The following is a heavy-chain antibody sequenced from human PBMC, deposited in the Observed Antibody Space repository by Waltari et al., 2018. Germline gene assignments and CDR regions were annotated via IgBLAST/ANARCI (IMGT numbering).Heavy chain of an antibody. D-gene: IGHD5-12*01. Sequence: QLQLQESGPGLVKPSETLSLTCTVSGGSISSSSYYWGWIRQPPGMGLEWIGSIYYSGSTYYNPSLKSRVTISVDTSKNQFSLKLSSVTAADTAVYYCARRRDGYNRNYFDYWGQGTLVTVSS. CDR1: GGSISSSSYY. CDR3: ARRRDGYNRNYFDY. J-gene: IGHJ4*02. CDR2: IYYSGST. V-gene: IGHV4-39*01.